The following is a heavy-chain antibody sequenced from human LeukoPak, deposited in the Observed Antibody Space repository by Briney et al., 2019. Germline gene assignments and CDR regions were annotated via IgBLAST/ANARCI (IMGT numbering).Heavy chain of an antibody. CDR3: PPRGDIEHSYGYGKWFDP. D-gene: IGHD5-18*01. Sequence: SETLSLTCAVYGMSFSGYYWTWIRQPPGKGLEWIGEINHSGSTNYNASLKNRVTISIDTSKNQFSLRLSSVTAADTAVYYCPPRGDIEHSYGYGKWFDPWGQGTRVTVSS. J-gene: IGHJ5*02. V-gene: IGHV4-34*01. CDR1: GMSFSGYY. CDR2: INHSGST.